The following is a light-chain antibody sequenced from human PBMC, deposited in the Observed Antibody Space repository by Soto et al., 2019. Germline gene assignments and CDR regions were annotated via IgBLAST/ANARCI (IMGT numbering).Light chain of an antibody. J-gene: IGKJ4*01. Sequence: DIQMTQYPSSLSASVGDRVTITCRAGQYIGDFLNWYQQTPGKAPKLLIFGASNLHIGVPSRFSGSGSGTDFSLTISRLEPEDFAVYYCQEYGTSPRLTFGGGTKVDIK. CDR1: QYIGDF. CDR2: GAS. V-gene: IGKV1-39*01. CDR3: QEYGTSPRLT.